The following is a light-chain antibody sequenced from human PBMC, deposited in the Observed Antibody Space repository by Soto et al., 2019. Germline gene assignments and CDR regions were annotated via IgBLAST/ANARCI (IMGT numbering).Light chain of an antibody. CDR2: GAS. CDR1: QSVSSN. Sequence: EIVMTQSPATLSVSPGERATLSCRASQSVSSNLAWYQQKPGQAPRLLIYGASTLATGVPARFSGGGSGTEFTLTIGSLQPEDFTTYYCQQTYSTPRGAFGQGTKVDIK. V-gene: IGKV3-15*01. J-gene: IGKJ1*01. CDR3: QQTYSTPRGA.